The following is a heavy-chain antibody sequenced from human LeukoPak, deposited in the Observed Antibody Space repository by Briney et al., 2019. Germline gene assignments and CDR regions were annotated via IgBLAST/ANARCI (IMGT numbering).Heavy chain of an antibody. J-gene: IGHJ4*02. V-gene: IGHV4-59*01. CDR2: IYHSGST. CDR3: ARDHGSGWTWAYDY. D-gene: IGHD6-19*01. Sequence: SETLSLTCTVSGASFSSYYWSWLRQPPGKGLEWIGSIYHSGSTYYNPSLKSRVTISVDTSKNQFSLKLSSVTAADTAVYYCARDHGSGWTWAYDYWGQGTLVTVSS. CDR1: GASFSSYY.